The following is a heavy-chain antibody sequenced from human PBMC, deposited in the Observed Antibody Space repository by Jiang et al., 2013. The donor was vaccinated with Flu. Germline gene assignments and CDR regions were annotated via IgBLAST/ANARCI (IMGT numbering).Heavy chain of an antibody. CDR3: ARQGYNWNDWVGYFDY. D-gene: IGHD1-20*01. J-gene: IGHJ4*02. CDR2: IYPGDSDT. V-gene: IGHV5-51*01. CDR1: GYSFTSYW. Sequence: GAEVKKPGESLKISCKGSGYSFTSYWIGWVRQMPGKGLEWMGIIYPGDSDTRYSPSFQGQVTISADKSISTAYLQWSSLKASDTAMYYCARQGYNWNDWVGYFDYWGQGTLVTVSS.